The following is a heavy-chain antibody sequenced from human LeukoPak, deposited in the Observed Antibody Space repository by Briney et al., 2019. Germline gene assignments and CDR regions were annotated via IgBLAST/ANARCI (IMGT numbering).Heavy chain of an antibody. Sequence: PSGTLSLTCTVSGGSISSSSYYWGWIRQPPGKGLGWIGSIYYSGSTYYNPSLKSRVTISVDTSKNQFSLKLSSVTAADTAVYYCARQNYDFWSGYYTGAYFDYWGQGTLVTVSS. J-gene: IGHJ4*02. CDR3: ARQNYDFWSGYYTGAYFDY. CDR2: IYYSGST. D-gene: IGHD3-3*01. V-gene: IGHV4-39*01. CDR1: GGSISSSSYY.